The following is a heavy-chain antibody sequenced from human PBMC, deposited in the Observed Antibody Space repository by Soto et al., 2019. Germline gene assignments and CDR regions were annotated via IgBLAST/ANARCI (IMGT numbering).Heavy chain of an antibody. CDR1: GGSISSGGYY. J-gene: IGHJ6*02. V-gene: IGHV4-31*03. D-gene: IGHD3-9*01. CDR3: ARDRFVSPYYDILTGYYKSVAGTRRDYYYGMDV. Sequence: SETLSLTCTVSGGSISSGGYYWSWIRQHPGKGLEWIGYIYYSGSTYYNPSLKSRVTISVDTSKNQFSLKLSSVTAADTAVYYCARDRFVSPYYDILTGYYKSVAGTRRDYYYGMDVWGQGTTVTVSS. CDR2: IYYSGST.